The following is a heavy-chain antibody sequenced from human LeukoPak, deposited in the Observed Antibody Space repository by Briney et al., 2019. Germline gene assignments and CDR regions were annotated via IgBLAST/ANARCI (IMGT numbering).Heavy chain of an antibody. CDR1: GFTFSSYS. J-gene: IGHJ4*02. V-gene: IGHV3-23*01. CDR3: AKDGTSGTWDS. D-gene: IGHD1-1*01. Sequence: GGSLRLSCAASGFTFSSYSMNWVRQAPGKGLEWVSAIGAGGGTTFYADSVKGRFTISRDNSKSTLYLQMDSLRAEDTAVYYCAKDGTSGTWDSWGQGTLVTVSS. CDR2: IGAGGGTT.